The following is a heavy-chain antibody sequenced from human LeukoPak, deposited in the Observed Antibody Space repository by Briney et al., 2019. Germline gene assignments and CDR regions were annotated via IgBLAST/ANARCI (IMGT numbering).Heavy chain of an antibody. D-gene: IGHD6-19*01. J-gene: IGHJ5*02. CDR2: INNDGTAT. CDR3: VRTQQWLATGGWYWFDT. Sequence: GGSLRLSCAASGFAFSAYWMHWVRQVPGKGLVWVSRINNDGTATFFADSLKGRFTISRDNARNTLYLQMGSLREEDMAVYYCVRTQQWLATGGWYWFDTWGQGTLVTVSS. V-gene: IGHV3-74*01. CDR1: GFAFSAYW.